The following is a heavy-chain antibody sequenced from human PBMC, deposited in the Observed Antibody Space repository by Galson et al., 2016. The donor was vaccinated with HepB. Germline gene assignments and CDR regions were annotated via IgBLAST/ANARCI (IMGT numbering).Heavy chain of an antibody. J-gene: IGHJ3*02. CDR3: VGDSHFGAFDI. CDR2: IHSDSSYI. D-gene: IGHD3-10*01. CDR1: GLPFSTYS. Sequence: SLRLSCAASGLPFSTYSMNWVRQAPGKGLEWVSYIHSDSSYIYYADSVNGRFTISRDNAKNSLSLRMNSLRAEDTVVYYCVGDSHFGAFDIWGQGTMVTVSS. V-gene: IGHV3-21*01.